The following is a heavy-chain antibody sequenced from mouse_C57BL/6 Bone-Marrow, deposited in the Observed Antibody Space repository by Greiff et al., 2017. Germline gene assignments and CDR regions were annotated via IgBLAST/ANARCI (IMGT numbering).Heavy chain of an antibody. CDR1: GFNIKDYY. J-gene: IGHJ1*03. V-gene: IGHV14-2*01. D-gene: IGHD1-1*01. CDR3: ARDTTVVYWYFDV. Sequence: VPLKQSGAELVKPGASVKLSCTASGFNIKDYYMHWVKQRTEQGLEWIGRIDPEDGETKYAPKFQGKATITADTSSNTAYLQLSSLTSEDTAVYYCARDTTVVYWYFDVWGTGTTVTVSS. CDR2: IDPEDGET.